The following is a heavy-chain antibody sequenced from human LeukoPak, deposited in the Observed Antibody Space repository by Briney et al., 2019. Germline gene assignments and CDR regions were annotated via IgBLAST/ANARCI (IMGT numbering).Heavy chain of an antibody. CDR1: GFTFSSYS. J-gene: IGHJ4*02. Sequence: GGSLRLSCAASGFTFSSYSMNWVRQAPGKGLEWVSSISSSSSYIYYADSVKGRFTISRDNAKNSLSLQMNSLRAEDTAVYYCARGRRYYGSGIDYWGQGTLVTVSS. D-gene: IGHD3-10*01. CDR3: ARGRRYYGSGIDY. CDR2: ISSSSSYI. V-gene: IGHV3-21*01.